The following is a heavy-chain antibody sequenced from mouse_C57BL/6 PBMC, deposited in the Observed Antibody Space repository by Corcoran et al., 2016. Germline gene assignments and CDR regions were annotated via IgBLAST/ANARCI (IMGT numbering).Heavy chain of an antibody. V-gene: IGHV1-81*01. CDR3: ARISIYYYGSRGYFDV. CDR2: IYPRSGNT. Sequence: QVQLQQSGAELARPGASVKLSCKASGYTFTSYGISWVKQRTGQGLEWIGEIYPRSGNTYYNEKFKGKATLTADKSSSTAYMELRSLTSEDSAVYFCARISIYYYGSRGYFDVWGTGTTVTVSS. CDR1: GYTFTSYG. J-gene: IGHJ1*03. D-gene: IGHD1-1*01.